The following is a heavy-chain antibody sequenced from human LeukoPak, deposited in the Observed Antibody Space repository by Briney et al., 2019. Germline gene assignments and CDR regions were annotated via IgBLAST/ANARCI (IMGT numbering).Heavy chain of an antibody. J-gene: IGHJ4*02. V-gene: IGHV4-39*01. CDR3: ARHGIGVAGSFDY. CDR2: IYYSGST. CDR1: GGSISSSSYY. Sequence: SETLSLTCTVSGGSISSSSYYWGWIRQPPGKGLEWIGSIYYSGSTYYNPSLKSRVTISVDTSKNQFSLKLGSVTAADTAVYYCARHGIGVAGSFDYWGQGTLVTVSS. D-gene: IGHD6-19*01.